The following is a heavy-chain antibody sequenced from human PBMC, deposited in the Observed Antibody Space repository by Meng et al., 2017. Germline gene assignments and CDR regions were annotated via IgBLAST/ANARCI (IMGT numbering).Heavy chain of an antibody. CDR1: GYTFTSYG. CDR2: ISAYNGNT. J-gene: IGHJ6*02. Sequence: ASVKVSCKASGYTFTSYGISWVRQAPGQGLEWMGWISAYNGNTNYAQKLQGRVTMTTDTSTSTAYMELSSLRSEDTAVYYCARVHARSDFWSGYSLNYYYGMDVWGQGTTVTVSS. D-gene: IGHD3-3*01. V-gene: IGHV1-18*01. CDR3: ARVHARSDFWSGYSLNYYYGMDV.